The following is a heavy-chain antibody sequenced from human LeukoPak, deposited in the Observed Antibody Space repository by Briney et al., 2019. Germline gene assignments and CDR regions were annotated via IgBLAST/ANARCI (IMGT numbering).Heavy chain of an antibody. Sequence: ASVTVSCKASGGTFSSYAISWVRQAPGQGLEWMGGIIPIFGTANYAQKFQGRVTITADESTSTAYMELSSLRSEDTAVYYCARGSVAGTRLLDYWGQGTLVTVSS. D-gene: IGHD6-19*01. CDR3: ARGSVAGTRLLDY. V-gene: IGHV1-69*13. CDR1: GGTFSSYA. J-gene: IGHJ4*02. CDR2: IIPIFGTA.